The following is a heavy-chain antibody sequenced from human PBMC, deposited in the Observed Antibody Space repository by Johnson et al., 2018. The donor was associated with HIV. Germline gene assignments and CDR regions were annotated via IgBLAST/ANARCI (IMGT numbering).Heavy chain of an antibody. CDR2: IYSDGST. V-gene: IGHV3-NL1*01. D-gene: IGHD4-23*01. J-gene: IGHJ3*02. Sequence: QVQLVESGGGVVQPGRSLRLSCVASRFTFSSYGMHWVRQAPGKGLEWVSLIYSDGSTYYADSVKGRFTISRDNSKNTVFLQMDSLRGEDTADYYCARDPGNGGRPFDAFDIWGQGTMVTVSS. CDR3: ARDPGNGGRPFDAFDI. CDR1: RFTFSSYG.